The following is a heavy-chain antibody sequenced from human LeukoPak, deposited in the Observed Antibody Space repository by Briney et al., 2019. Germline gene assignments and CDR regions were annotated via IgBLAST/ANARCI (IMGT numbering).Heavy chain of an antibody. CDR2: VYYSGNT. D-gene: IGHD3-16*01. CDR3: ARHGLYQDYGY. CDR1: GGSISSSSSF. V-gene: IGHV4-39*01. Sequence: SETLSLTCTVSGGSISSSSSFWAWIRHPPGKRLEWTGNVYYSGNTHYNPSLKGRVTISLDTSKNQFSLRLTSVTAADTAVYYCARHGLYQDYGYWGQGTLVTVSS. J-gene: IGHJ4*02.